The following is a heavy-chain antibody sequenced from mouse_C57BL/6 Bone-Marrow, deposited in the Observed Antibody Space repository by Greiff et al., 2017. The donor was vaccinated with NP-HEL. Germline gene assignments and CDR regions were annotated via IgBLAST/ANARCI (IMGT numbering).Heavy chain of an antibody. CDR1: GFSLTSYG. V-gene: IGHV2-2*01. Sequence: VKLVESGPGLVQPSQSLSITCTVSGFSLTSYGVHWVRQSPGKGLEWLGVIWSGGSTDYNAAFISRLSISKDNSKSQVFFKMNSLQADDTAIYYCARNGEGIYYDYAKDYWGQGTTLTVSS. D-gene: IGHD2-4*01. J-gene: IGHJ2*01. CDR3: ARNGEGIYYDYAKDY. CDR2: IWSGGST.